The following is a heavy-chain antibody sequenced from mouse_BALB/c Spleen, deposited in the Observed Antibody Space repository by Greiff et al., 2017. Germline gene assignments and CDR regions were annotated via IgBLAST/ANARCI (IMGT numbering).Heavy chain of an antibody. CDR1: GYTFTDYE. Sequence: QVQLQQSGAELVRPGASVTLSCKASGYTFTDYEMHWVKQTPVHGLEWIGAIDPETGGTAYNQKFKGKATLTADKSSSTAYMELRSLTSEDSAVYYCTRSAYRYDDAMDYWGQGTSVTVSS. D-gene: IGHD2-14*01. CDR2: IDPETGGT. V-gene: IGHV1-15*01. J-gene: IGHJ4*01. CDR3: TRSAYRYDDAMDY.